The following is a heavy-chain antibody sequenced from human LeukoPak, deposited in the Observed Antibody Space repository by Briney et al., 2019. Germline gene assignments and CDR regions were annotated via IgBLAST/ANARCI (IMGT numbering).Heavy chain of an antibody. CDR2: IYYSGST. D-gene: IGHD6-19*01. CDR1: GGSISSSSYY. CDR3: ARHGFSGGWYEY. J-gene: IGHJ4*02. V-gene: IGHV4-39*01. Sequence: SETLSLTCTVSGGSISSSSYYWGWLRQPPGTGLEWFGSIYYSGSTYYNPSLKSRVTISVDTSKSQFSLKLSSVTAADTAVYYCARHGFSGGWYEYWGQGTLVTVSS.